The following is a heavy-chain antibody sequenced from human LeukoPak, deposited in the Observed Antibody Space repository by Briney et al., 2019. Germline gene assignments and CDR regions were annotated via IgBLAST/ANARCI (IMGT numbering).Heavy chain of an antibody. CDR1: GFTFSGSA. CDR3: TSNIVVVPAAGNWFDP. Sequence: GGSLRLSCAASGFTFSGSAMHWVRQASGKGLEWVGRIRSKANSYATAYAASVKGRFTISRDDSKSTAYLQMNSLKTEDTAVYYCTSNIVVVPAAGNWFDPWGQGTLVTVSS. D-gene: IGHD2-2*01. CDR2: IRSKANSYAT. V-gene: IGHV3-73*01. J-gene: IGHJ5*02.